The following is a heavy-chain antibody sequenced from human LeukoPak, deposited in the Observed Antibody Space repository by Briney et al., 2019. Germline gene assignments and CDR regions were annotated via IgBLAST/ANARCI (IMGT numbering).Heavy chain of an antibody. V-gene: IGHV4-39*01. J-gene: IGHJ4*02. CDR3: ARQNYYDNYFDY. D-gene: IGHD3-22*01. CDR1: GFTFSSYS. Sequence: GSLRLSCAASGFTFSSYSMNWIRQPPGKGLEWIGSIYYSGSTYYNPSLKSRVTISVDTSKNQFSLKLSSVTAADTAVYYCARQNYYDNYFDYWGQGTLVTVSS. CDR2: IYYSGST.